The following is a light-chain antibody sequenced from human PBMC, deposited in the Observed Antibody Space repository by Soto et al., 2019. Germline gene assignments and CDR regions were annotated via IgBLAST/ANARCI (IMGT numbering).Light chain of an antibody. V-gene: IGKV3-15*01. CDR1: QSVSTN. CDR3: QQYHNWPPYS. J-gene: IGKJ2*01. Sequence: EIVMTQSPAPLSVSPGERATLSCRASQSVSTNLAWYQQKPGQAPRLLMYGASTRATGIPARFSGSGSGTACTLTISSLQSEDFAVYYCQQYHNWPPYSFGQGTMLEIK. CDR2: GAS.